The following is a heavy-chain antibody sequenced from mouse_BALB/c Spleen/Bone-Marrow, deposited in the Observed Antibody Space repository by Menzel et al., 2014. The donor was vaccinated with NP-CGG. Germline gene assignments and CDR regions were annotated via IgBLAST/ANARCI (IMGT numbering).Heavy chain of an antibody. CDR1: GYSFTGHF. D-gene: IGHD1-1*01. CDR3: ARSGYYGSSYFDY. J-gene: IGHJ2*01. Sequence: VQLQQSGSELVKPGASVKISCKASGYSFTGHFMHWVMQSHGKSLERIGRINPYNGDTFYNQKFKGKATLTVDKSSSTAHMELRSLASEDSAVYYCARSGYYGSSYFDYWGQGTTLTVSS. CDR2: INPYNGDT. V-gene: IGHV1-20*02.